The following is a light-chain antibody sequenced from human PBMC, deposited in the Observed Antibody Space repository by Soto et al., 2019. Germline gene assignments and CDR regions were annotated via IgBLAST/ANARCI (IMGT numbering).Light chain of an antibody. J-gene: IGLJ2*01. CDR3: AAWDDSLSGHVV. V-gene: IGLV1-47*01. CDR2: RNN. CDR1: SSNIGSNY. Sequence: QSVLTQPPSASGTPGQRVTISCSGSSSNIGSNYVYWYQQLPGTAPKLLIYRNNQRPSGVPDRFSGSKSGTSXSLAISGLXSXDEADYYCAAWDDSLSGHVVFGGGTKLTVL.